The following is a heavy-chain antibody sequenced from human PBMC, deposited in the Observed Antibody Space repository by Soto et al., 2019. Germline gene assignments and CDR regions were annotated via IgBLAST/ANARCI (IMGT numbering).Heavy chain of an antibody. V-gene: IGHV4-34*01. D-gene: IGHD2-15*01. CDR2: INHSGST. Sequence: QVQLQQWGAGLLKPSETLSLTCAVYGGSFSGYYWSWIRQPPGKGLEWIGEINHSGSTNYSPSLKRXVTMSVDTSKNQFSLKLSSVTAADTAVYYCARGFRWTGPRQWGQGTLVTVSS. J-gene: IGHJ4*02. CDR3: ARGFRWTGPRQ. CDR1: GGSFSGYY.